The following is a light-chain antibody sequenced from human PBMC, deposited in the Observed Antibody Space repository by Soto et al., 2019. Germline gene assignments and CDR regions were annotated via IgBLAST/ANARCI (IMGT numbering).Light chain of an antibody. Sequence: DIQMTQSPSTLSASVGDRVTITCRASQSISSWLAWYQQKPGKAPKLLIYDVSSLESGVPSRFSGSGSGTEFTLTISSLQPDDSATYYCQQYNTFCKFGQGTKVEIK. CDR3: QQYNTFCK. CDR2: DVS. J-gene: IGKJ1*01. CDR1: QSISSW. V-gene: IGKV1-5*01.